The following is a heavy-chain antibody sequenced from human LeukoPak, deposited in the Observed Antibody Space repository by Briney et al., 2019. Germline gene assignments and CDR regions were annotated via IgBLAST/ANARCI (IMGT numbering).Heavy chain of an antibody. J-gene: IGHJ4*02. CDR3: ARAGPSSSWHQFDY. Sequence: PGGSLRLSCAASGFTFSNFVMSWVRQAPGKGLEWVSVIYSGGRTYYSDSVKGRFTISRDNSKNTLYLQMNRLRPEDTAVYYCARAGPSSSWHQFDYWGQGTLVTVSS. CDR2: IYSGGRT. D-gene: IGHD6-13*01. V-gene: IGHV3-66*01. CDR1: GFTFSNFV.